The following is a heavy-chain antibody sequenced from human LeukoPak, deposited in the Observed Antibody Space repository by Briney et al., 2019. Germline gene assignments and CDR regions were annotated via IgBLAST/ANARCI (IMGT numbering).Heavy chain of an antibody. J-gene: IGHJ4*02. D-gene: IGHD3-10*01. CDR1: GFTVSSNY. Sequence: GGSLRLSCAASGFTVSSNYMSWVRQAPGKGLEWVSVIYSGGSTYYADSVKGRFTISRDNSKNTLYLQMNSLRAEDTAVYYCAKAPSGGVTMVRGVTYPYFDYWGQGTLVTVSS. V-gene: IGHV3-53*01. CDR3: AKAPSGGVTMVRGVTYPYFDY. CDR2: IYSGGST.